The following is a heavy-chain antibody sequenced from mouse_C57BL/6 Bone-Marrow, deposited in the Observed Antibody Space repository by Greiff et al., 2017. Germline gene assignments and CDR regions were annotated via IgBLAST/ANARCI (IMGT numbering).Heavy chain of an antibody. Sequence: VQLQQSGAELVRPGASVTLSCKASGYTFTDYEMHWVKQTPVHGLEWIGAIDPETGGTAYNQKFKGKAILTADKSSSTAYRELRSLTSEDSAVDYCTVPIYCSYEDGGKGPSVTVSS. J-gene: IGHJ4*01. D-gene: IGHD2-12*01. CDR1: GYTFTDYE. V-gene: IGHV1-15*01. CDR2: IDPETGGT. CDR3: TVPIYCSYED.